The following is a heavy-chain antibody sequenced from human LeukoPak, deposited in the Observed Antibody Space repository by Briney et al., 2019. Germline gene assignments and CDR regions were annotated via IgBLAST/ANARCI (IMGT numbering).Heavy chain of an antibody. D-gene: IGHD5-12*01. CDR2: INHSGST. V-gene: IGHV4-34*01. CDR1: GGSFSGYY. J-gene: IGHJ4*02. CDR3: ARGLYSGYDYY. Sequence: PSETLSLTCAVYGGSFSGYYWSWIRRPPGKGLEWIGEINHSGSTNYNPSLKSRVTISVDTSKNQFSLKLSSVTAADTAVYYCARGLYSGYDYYWGQGTLVTVSS.